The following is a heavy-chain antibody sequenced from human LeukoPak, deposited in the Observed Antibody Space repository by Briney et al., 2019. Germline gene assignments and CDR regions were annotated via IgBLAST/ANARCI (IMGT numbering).Heavy chain of an antibody. Sequence: PSETLSLTCIVSGGSISSSSDYWGWIRQPPGKGLEWIGTIYYSGISYYKPSLKSRVTISVYTSKNQFSLKLSSVTAADTAVYYCARLRRDGYKGTFDIWGQGTMATVSS. CDR2: IYYSGIS. J-gene: IGHJ3*02. CDR1: GGSISSSSDY. CDR3: ARLRRDGYKGTFDI. D-gene: IGHD5-24*01. V-gene: IGHV4-39*01.